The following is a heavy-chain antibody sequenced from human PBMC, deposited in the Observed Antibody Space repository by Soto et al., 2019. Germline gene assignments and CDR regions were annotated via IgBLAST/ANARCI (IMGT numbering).Heavy chain of an antibody. CDR1: GFTFSTSW. V-gene: IGHV3-7*01. Sequence: GGSLRLSCAASGFTFSTSWMNWVRRAPGKGLEWVANIKQDGSETHYVDSANGRFTISRDNAKNSLYLQMNSLRAEDTAVYYCARDRGYCTGGTCYSVLDYWGQGVLVTVSS. D-gene: IGHD2-15*01. CDR3: ARDRGYCTGGTCYSVLDY. CDR2: IKQDGSET. J-gene: IGHJ4*02.